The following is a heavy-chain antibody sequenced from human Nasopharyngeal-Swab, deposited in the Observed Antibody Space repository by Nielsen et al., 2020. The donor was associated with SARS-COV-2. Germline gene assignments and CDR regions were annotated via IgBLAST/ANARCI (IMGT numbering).Heavy chain of an antibody. V-gene: IGHV4-59*01. J-gene: IGHJ4*02. CDR2: IYYSGST. D-gene: IGHD4-23*01. CDR1: GGSISSYY. CDR3: ARASDYGGNYEPFDY. Sequence: SETLSLTCTVSGGSISSYYWGWIRQPPGKGLEWIGYIYYSGSTNYNPSLKSRVTISVGTSKNQFSLKLSSVTAADTAVYYCARASDYGGNYEPFDYWGQGTLVTVSS.